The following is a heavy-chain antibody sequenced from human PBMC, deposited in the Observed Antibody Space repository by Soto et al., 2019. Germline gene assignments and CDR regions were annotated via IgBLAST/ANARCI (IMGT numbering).Heavy chain of an antibody. J-gene: IGHJ4*02. CDR3: ARGSDSKKVGY. CDR1: SGHLSLSH. V-gene: IGHV4-59*01. CDR2: VCYSGHT. Sequence: QVQLQESGPGLVRPSETLSLTCTVSSGHLSLSHWSWIRQSPEKGLEWIGTVCYSGHTEYNPSLESRLSIALDTTKTQFSLKLTSVNAANTAIYYCARGSDSKKVGYWGQVTLVTVSS. D-gene: IGHD2-21*01.